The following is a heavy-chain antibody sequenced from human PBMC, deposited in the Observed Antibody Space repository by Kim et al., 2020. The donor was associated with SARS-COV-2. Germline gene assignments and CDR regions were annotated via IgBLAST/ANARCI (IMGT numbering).Heavy chain of an antibody. CDR3: ARHLRRPGRWFGEPHN. CDR2: MFYSGNT. D-gene: IGHD3-10*01. V-gene: IGHV4-39*01. J-gene: IGHJ4*02. Sequence: SETLSLTCNVSGGSISSNSYFWGWIRQPPGKGLEWIGSMFYSGNTYYNSSLKSRVTMSVDTSKNQFSLTLSSVTAADTAVYYCARHLRRPGRWFGEPHNWGQGTLVTVSS. CDR1: GGSISSNSYF.